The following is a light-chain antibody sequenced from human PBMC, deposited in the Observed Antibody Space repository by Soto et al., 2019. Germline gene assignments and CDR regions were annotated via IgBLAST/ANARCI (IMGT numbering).Light chain of an antibody. CDR1: QSVSSSY. CDR3: QQYGSSPT. Sequence: ESVLTQSPGTLSLTKGERATLSCRASQSVSSSYLAWYQQNPGQAPRLLIYGASSRATGIPDRFSGSGSGTDFTLTISILEPEDFAVYYCQQYGSSPTFGQGTKV. J-gene: IGKJ1*01. V-gene: IGKV3-20*01. CDR2: GAS.